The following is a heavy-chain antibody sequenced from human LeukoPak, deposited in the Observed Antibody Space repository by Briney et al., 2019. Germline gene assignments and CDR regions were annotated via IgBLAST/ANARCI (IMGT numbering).Heavy chain of an antibody. CDR1: GFTFSSYS. Sequence: GGSLRLSCAASGFTFSSYSMNWDRQATGKGLEWVSAISSSSSYIYYADSVKGRFTISRDNAKNSLYLQMNSLRAEDTAVYYCAREGLMGELLDYYFDYWGQGTLVTVSS. V-gene: IGHV3-21*01. CDR3: AREGLMGELLDYYFDY. CDR2: ISSSSSYI. J-gene: IGHJ4*02. D-gene: IGHD1-26*01.